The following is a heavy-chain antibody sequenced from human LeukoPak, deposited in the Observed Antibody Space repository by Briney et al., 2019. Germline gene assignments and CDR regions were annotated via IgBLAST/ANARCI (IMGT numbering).Heavy chain of an antibody. D-gene: IGHD3-22*01. CDR3: AREAYDSRAVDY. V-gene: IGHV1-69*04. CDR2: IIPILGIA. Sequence: GASVKVSCKASGYTFTSYGISWVRQAPGQGLEWMGRIIPILGIANYAQKFQGRVTITADKSTSTAYMELSSLRSEDTAVYYCAREAYDSRAVDYWGQGTLVTVSS. J-gene: IGHJ4*02. CDR1: GYTFTSYG.